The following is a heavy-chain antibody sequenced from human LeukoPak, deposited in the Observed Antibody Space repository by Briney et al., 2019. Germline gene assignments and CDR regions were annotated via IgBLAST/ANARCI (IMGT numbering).Heavy chain of an antibody. CDR3: AKDRYYDSRRAYDY. CDR2: RSGGGGDT. V-gene: IGHV3-23*01. CDR1: GFTFSSYA. Sequence: GGSLRLSCAASGFTFSSYAMSWVRQAPGKGPEWVSSRSGGGGDTYYADSVTGRFTISRDNSKKTLYLQMNSLRAEDTAVYYCAKDRYYDSRRAYDYWGQGTLVTVSS. D-gene: IGHD3-22*01. J-gene: IGHJ4*02.